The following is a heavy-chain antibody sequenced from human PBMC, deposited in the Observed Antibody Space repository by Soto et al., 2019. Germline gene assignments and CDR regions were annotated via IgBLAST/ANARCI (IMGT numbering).Heavy chain of an antibody. D-gene: IGHD3-16*02. J-gene: IGHJ6*02. CDR2: IYYTGST. CDR1: GASVSSRNYY. Sequence: PSETLSLTCTVSGASVSSRNYYWSWIRQPPGKGLEWIGHIYYTGSTNYNPSLKSRVTFSVDTSKNQFSLRLRSVTAAETALYYCARDLVLPVSLGGYYYYAMDVWGQGTTVTVSS. V-gene: IGHV4-61*01. CDR3: ARDLVLPVSLGGYYYYAMDV.